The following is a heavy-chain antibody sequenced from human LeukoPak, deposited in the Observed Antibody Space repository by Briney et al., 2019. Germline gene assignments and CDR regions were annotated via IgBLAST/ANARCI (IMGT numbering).Heavy chain of an antibody. CDR3: ARVAYSSGWWGASNRYYYYYMDV. J-gene: IGHJ6*03. D-gene: IGHD6-19*01. Sequence: ASVKVSCKASGYTFTSYGISWVRQAPGQGLEWMGWISAYNGNTNYAQKLQGRVTMTTDTSTSTAYMELRSLRSDDTAVYYCARVAYSSGWWGASNRYYYYYMDVWGKGTTVTVSS. V-gene: IGHV1-18*01. CDR1: GYTFTSYG. CDR2: ISAYNGNT.